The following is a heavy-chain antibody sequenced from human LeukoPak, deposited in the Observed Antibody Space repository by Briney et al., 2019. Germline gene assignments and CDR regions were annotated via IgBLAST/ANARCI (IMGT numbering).Heavy chain of an antibody. J-gene: IGHJ4*02. V-gene: IGHV3-9*01. D-gene: IGHD2-8*01. CDR1: GFTFDNFA. Sequence: GGSLRLSCVASGFTFDNFAMHWVRQPPGKGLEWVSGISWDSGTVAYADSVKGRFTISRDNAKNSLYLQMNNLRTEDTALYYCARRTTNVMCFDYWGQGTLVTVSS. CDR3: ARRTTNVMCFDY. CDR2: ISWDSGTV.